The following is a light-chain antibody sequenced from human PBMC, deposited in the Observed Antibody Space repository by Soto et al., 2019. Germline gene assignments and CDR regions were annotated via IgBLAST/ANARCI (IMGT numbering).Light chain of an antibody. V-gene: IGLV2-14*01. CDR3: GSYTTMSTQV. Sequence: QSALTQPASVSASPGQSITISCTGTSSDVGGYNYVSWYQQYPGKAPKFIIYEVSNRPSGVSNRFSGSKSGNTASLTISWLQAEDEADYDCGSYTTMSTQVFGTGTKLTVL. J-gene: IGLJ1*01. CDR2: EVS. CDR1: SSDVGGYNY.